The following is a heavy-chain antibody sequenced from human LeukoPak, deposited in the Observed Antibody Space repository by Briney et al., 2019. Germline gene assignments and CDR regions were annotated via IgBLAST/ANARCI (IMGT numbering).Heavy chain of an antibody. CDR2: IRYDGSNK. CDR3: AREPTSSTDNDAFDI. Sequence: GGSLRLSCAASGFTFSSYSMNWVRQAPGKGLEWVAFIRYDGSNKYYADSVKGRFTISRDNSKNTLYLQMNSLRAEDTAVYYCAREPTSSTDNDAFDIWGQGTMVTVSS. D-gene: IGHD2-2*01. J-gene: IGHJ3*02. V-gene: IGHV3-30*02. CDR1: GFTFSSYS.